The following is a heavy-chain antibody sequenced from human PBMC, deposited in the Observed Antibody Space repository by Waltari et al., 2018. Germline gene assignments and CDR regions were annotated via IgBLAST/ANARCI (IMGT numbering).Heavy chain of an antibody. CDR3: ARVGMPGGSFEYYYYYGMDV. V-gene: IGHV3-21*01. Sequence: EVQLVESGGGLVKPGGSLRLSCAASGFTFSSYSMNWVRQAPGKGLEWVSSISSSSYIYYADSVKGRFTISRDNAKNSLYLQMNSLRAEDTAVYYCARVGMPGGSFEYYYYYGMDVWGQGTTVTVSS. CDR2: ISSSSYI. D-gene: IGHD1-26*01. J-gene: IGHJ6*02. CDR1: GFTFSSYS.